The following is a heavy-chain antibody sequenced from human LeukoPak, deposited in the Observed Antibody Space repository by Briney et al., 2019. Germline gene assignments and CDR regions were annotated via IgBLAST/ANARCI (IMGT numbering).Heavy chain of an antibody. D-gene: IGHD4-17*01. CDR2: INPNSGGT. Sequence: ASVKVSCKASGYTFTGYYMHWVRQAPGQGLEWMGRINPNSGGTNYAQKFQGRVTMTRDTSISTAYMELSRLRSDDPAVYYCARGTGNYGDYVVYWGQGTLVTVSS. V-gene: IGHV1-2*06. CDR1: GYTFTGYY. CDR3: ARGTGNYGDYVVY. J-gene: IGHJ4*02.